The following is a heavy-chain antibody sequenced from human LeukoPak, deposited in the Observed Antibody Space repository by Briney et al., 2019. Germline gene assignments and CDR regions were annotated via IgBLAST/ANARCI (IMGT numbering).Heavy chain of an antibody. CDR2: ISSSGSPI. Sequence: PGGSLRLSCVVSGFTFRSYEMNWVRQAPGKGLEWVSHISSSGSPIYYADSVKGRFTISRDNSKNSLYLQLNNLRAEDTAVYYCAREVVGATSEFDYWGQGTLVTVSS. J-gene: IGHJ4*02. CDR3: AREVVGATSEFDY. V-gene: IGHV3-48*03. CDR1: GFTFRSYE. D-gene: IGHD1-26*01.